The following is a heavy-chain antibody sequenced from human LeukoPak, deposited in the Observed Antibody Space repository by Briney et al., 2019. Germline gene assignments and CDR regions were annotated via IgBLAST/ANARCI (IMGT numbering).Heavy chain of an antibody. Sequence: GGSLRLSCAASGFTFSSYAMSWVRQAPGKGLEWVSVIFGGGSIYYPDSVKGRFIISRDNSKNTVYLQVNRLRIEDTAVYYCARGGLPAALYYFDNWGQGTLVTVSS. CDR1: GFTFSSYA. D-gene: IGHD2-2*01. CDR3: ARGGLPAALYYFDN. V-gene: IGHV3-66*01. CDR2: IFGGGSI. J-gene: IGHJ4*02.